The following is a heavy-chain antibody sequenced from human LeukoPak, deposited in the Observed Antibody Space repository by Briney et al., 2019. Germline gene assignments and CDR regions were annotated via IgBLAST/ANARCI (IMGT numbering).Heavy chain of an antibody. CDR1: GGSFSGYY. V-gene: IGHV4-34*01. D-gene: IGHD3-22*01. CDR2: INHSGST. CDR3: ARGPCGGDCYRYYYDSSGYYLTLYFDY. J-gene: IGHJ4*02. Sequence: SETLSLTCAVHGGSFSGYYWSWIRQPPGKGLEWIGEINHSGSTNYNPSLKSRVTISVDTSKNQFSLKLSSVTAADMAVYYCARGPCGGDCYRYYYDSSGYYLTLYFDYWGQGTLVTVSS.